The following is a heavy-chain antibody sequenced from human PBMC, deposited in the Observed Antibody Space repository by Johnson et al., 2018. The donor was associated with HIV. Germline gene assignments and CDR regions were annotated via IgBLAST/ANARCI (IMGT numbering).Heavy chain of an antibody. Sequence: QVQLVESGGGVVQPGRSLRLSCAASGFTFGRHAMHWVRQAPGKGLERVAFIRYDGSNTYYADSVKGRFTISRDNSKTTLYLQMNSLRAEDPAVYYCARVRQPVVDDAFDIWGQGTMVTVSS. J-gene: IGHJ3*02. CDR3: ARVRQPVVDDAFDI. CDR1: GFTFGRHA. D-gene: IGHD2-15*01. CDR2: IRYDGSNT. V-gene: IGHV3-30*02.